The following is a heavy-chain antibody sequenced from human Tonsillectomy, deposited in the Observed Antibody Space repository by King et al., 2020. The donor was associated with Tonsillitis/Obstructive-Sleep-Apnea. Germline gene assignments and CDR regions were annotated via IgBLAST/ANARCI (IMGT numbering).Heavy chain of an antibody. CDR2: IYWDDDK. CDR1: GFSLSTSRVG. Sequence: ITLKESGPTLVKPTQTLTLTCTFSGFSLSTSRVGVGWIRQPPGKALEWLALIYWDDDKRYSPSLKSRLTITKDTSKNQVVLTMTNMDPVDTATYYCAHRGRGSHGLYFDYWGQGTLVTVSS. CDR3: AHRGRGSHGLYFDY. J-gene: IGHJ4*02. D-gene: IGHD3-16*01. V-gene: IGHV2-5*02.